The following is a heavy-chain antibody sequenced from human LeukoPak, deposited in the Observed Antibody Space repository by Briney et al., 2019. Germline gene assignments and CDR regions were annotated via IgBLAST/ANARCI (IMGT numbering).Heavy chain of an antibody. CDR3: ARVKYYGSGPFHAFDI. CDR2: IYYSGST. V-gene: IGHV4-59*01. Sequence: PSETLSLTCTVSGGSLSSYYWSWIRQPPGKGLEGMGYIYYSGSTNYNPSLRSRGTISVDTSKNQFSLKLSSVTAADTAVYYCARVKYYGSGPFHAFDIWGQGTMVTVSS. D-gene: IGHD3-10*01. CDR1: GGSLSSYY. J-gene: IGHJ3*02.